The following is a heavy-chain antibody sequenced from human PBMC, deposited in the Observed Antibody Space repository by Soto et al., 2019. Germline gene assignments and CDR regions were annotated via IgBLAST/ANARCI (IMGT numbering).Heavy chain of an antibody. J-gene: IGHJ4*02. CDR2: IYESGST. CDR1: GASIVSSNLY. D-gene: IGHD3-16*02. V-gene: IGHV4-39*01. CDR3: ARLGVWGSYRPQYFDH. Sequence: QLQLQESGPGLVKPSETLSLTCTVSGASIVSSNLYWGWVRQPPGKGPEWIGSIYESGSTYFNPSLQSRVTMSVDTSKTQFSLHLTSVTAADTAMYYCARLGVWGSYRPQYFDHWGQGTLVTVSS.